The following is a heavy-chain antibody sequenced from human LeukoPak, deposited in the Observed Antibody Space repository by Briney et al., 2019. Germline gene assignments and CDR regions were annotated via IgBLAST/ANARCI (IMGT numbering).Heavy chain of an antibody. CDR1: GFPFTDYS. V-gene: IGHV3-11*06. Sequence: SGGYLRLSCAASGFPFTDYSMNWVRQAPGKGLEWISYIGISSGNTKYADSVKGRFTISRDYAKNSLYLQMNSLRVEDTAVYFCARDHNYAFDNWGQGTLVTVSS. J-gene: IGHJ4*02. CDR3: ARDHNYAFDN. CDR2: IGISSGNT. D-gene: IGHD1-1*01.